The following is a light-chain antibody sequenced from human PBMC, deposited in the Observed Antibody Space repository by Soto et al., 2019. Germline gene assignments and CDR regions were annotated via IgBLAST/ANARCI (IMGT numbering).Light chain of an antibody. V-gene: IGLV1-47*01. CDR1: SSNVGVNF. J-gene: IGLJ3*02. CDR3: VVWDDSLRGWV. CDR2: RNN. Sequence: QSVLTQPPSASGTPGQRGTISCSGSSSNVGVNFVYWHQQIPGTAPKLLIYRNNQRPSGVPDRFSGSKSGTSASLAISGLRPEDEADYHCVVWDDSLRGWVFGGGTKLTVL.